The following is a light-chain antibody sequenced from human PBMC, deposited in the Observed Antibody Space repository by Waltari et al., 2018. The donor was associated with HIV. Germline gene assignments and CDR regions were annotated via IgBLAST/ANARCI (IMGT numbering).Light chain of an antibody. Sequence: NLVLTQPHSVSESPGETVTISCTGTSASIVTNYVQWYQQRPGRAPTTVIYGDDQRPSGGPGRCAGSIDTSSNSSSLTISGLRPEDEGDYYCQAFDSDSQWVFGGGTRLTVL. CDR3: QAFDSDSQWV. CDR1: SASIVTNY. V-gene: IGLV6-57*02. CDR2: GDD. J-gene: IGLJ3*02.